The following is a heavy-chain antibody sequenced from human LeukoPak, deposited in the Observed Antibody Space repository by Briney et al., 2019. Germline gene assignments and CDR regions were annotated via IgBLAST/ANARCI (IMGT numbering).Heavy chain of an antibody. J-gene: IGHJ4*02. D-gene: IGHD6-6*01. V-gene: IGHV1-18*01. Sequence: ASVKVSCKASVYTLTSYGISWVRQAPGQGLEWMGWISAYNGNTNYAQKLQGRVTMTTDTSTSTAYMELRSLRSDDTAVYYCARASVAARRAQFDYWGQGTLVTVSS. CDR1: VYTLTSYG. CDR3: ARASVAARRAQFDY. CDR2: ISAYNGNT.